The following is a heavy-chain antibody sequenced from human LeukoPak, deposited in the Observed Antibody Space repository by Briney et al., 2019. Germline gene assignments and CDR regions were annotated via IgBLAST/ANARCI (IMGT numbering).Heavy chain of an antibody. V-gene: IGHV3-21*01. J-gene: IGHJ4*02. CDR2: ISSSSSYI. CDR3: ARVGGYSYGQIFDY. CDR1: GFTFSSYS. Sequence: PGGSLRLSCAASGFTFSSYSMNWVRQAPGKGLEWVSSISSSSSYIYYADSVKGRFTISRDNAKNSLHLQMNSLRSEDTAVYYCARVGGYSYGQIFDYWGQGTLVTVSS. D-gene: IGHD5-18*01.